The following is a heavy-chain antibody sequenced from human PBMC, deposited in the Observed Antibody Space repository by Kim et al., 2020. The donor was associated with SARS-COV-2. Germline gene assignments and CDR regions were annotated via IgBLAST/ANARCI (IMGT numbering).Heavy chain of an antibody. CDR2: IHSGGST. CDR3: ARDQYSSSSYFFDS. CDR1: GFTVSSYY. J-gene: IGHJ4*02. D-gene: IGHD6-6*01. Sequence: GGSLRLSCAASGFTVSSYYINWVRQAPGKGLEGVSIIHSGGSTSYADSVRNRFSTSRDRSKNTPHFQMNNMRAEDTAVYYCARDQYSSSSYFFDSWGQGT. V-gene: IGHV3-66*01.